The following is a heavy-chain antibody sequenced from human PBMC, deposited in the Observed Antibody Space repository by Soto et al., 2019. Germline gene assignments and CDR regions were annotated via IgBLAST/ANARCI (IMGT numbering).Heavy chain of an antibody. V-gene: IGHV3-30-3*01. J-gene: IGHJ6*02. Sequence: PGGSLRLSCAASGFTFSSYAMHWVRQAPGKGLEWVAVISYDGSNKYYADSVKGRFTISRDNSKNTLYLQMNSLRAEDTAVYYCARGFSIFGVVKTVGYYYYGTDVWGQGTTVTVPS. CDR2: ISYDGSNK. CDR3: ARGFSIFGVVKTVGYYYYGTDV. CDR1: GFTFSSYA. D-gene: IGHD3-3*01.